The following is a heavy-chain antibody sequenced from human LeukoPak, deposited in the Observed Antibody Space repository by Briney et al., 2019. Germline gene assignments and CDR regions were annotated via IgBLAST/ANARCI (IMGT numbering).Heavy chain of an antibody. CDR2: INPNSGGT. CDR3: ARGKITMVRGALVMDV. CDR1: GGTFSSYA. Sequence: ASVKVSCKASGGTFSSYAISWVRQAPGQGLEWMGWINPNSGGTNYAQKFQGRVTMTRDTSISTAYMELSRLRSDDTAVYYCARGKITMVRGALVMDVWGQGTTVTVSS. V-gene: IGHV1-2*02. D-gene: IGHD3-10*01. J-gene: IGHJ6*02.